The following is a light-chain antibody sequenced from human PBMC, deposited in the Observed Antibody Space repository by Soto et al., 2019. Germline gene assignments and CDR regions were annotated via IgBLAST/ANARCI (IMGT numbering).Light chain of an antibody. J-gene: IGLJ2*01. CDR2: EVT. Sequence: QPASVSGSPGQSISISCTGTSSDVGIYDYVSWYQHHPGKAPKLMVYEVTNRPSGVSNRFSGSKSGNTASLTISGLQAEDEADYYCSSFSSDSTPLVFGGGTKVTVL. CDR3: SSFSSDSTPLV. CDR1: SSDVGIYDY. V-gene: IGLV2-14*01.